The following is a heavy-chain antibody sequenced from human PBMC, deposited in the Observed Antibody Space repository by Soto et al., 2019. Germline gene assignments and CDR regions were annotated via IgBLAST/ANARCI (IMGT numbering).Heavy chain of an antibody. J-gene: IGHJ4*02. V-gene: IGHV1-18*01. CDR1: GYTFTRSH. CDR3: ARDTPPTDY. Sequence: QVQLVQSGAEVKKPGASVKVSCKTSGYTFTRSHISWVRQAPGQGLEWMGWISAYNTNTNYAQKFKGRVTMTTDTLTSTAYMELRSLRSDDTAVYYCARDTPPTDYWGQGTLVTVSS. CDR2: ISAYNTNT.